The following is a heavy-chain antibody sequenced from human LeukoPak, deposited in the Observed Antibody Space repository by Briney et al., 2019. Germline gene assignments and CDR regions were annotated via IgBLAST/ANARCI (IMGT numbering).Heavy chain of an antibody. CDR3: ARDRWSGYYFDY. J-gene: IGHJ4*02. CDR1: GYTFTGYY. Sequence: ASVKVSCKASGYTFTGYYIHWVRQAPGQGLEWMGWINPNSGGTKYAQKFQGRVTMTRDTSISTAYMELSRLRSDDTAVYYCARDRWSGYYFDYWGQGTLVTVSS. CDR2: INPNSGGT. V-gene: IGHV1-2*02. D-gene: IGHD4-23*01.